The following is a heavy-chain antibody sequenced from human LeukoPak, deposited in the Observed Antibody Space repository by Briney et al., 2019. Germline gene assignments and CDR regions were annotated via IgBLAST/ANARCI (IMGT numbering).Heavy chain of an antibody. D-gene: IGHD2-15*01. Sequence: PGGSLIPSCAASGFTVSSNYKSWVRQAPGKGVGWGSVIYNGGSTYYADSVKGRFTISRDNSKNTLYLQMNSLRAEDTAVYYCARGTCSGGSCYSVYLGATIDYWGQGTLVTVSS. CDR1: GFTVSSNY. J-gene: IGHJ4*02. CDR3: ARGTCSGGSCYSVYLGATIDY. CDR2: IYNGGST. V-gene: IGHV3-53*01.